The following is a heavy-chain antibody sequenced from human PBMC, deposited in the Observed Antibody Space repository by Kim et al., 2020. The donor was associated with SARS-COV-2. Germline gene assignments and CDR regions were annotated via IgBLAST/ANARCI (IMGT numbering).Heavy chain of an antibody. CDR2: IYSGGST. CDR3: ARDTTSLRSSGLAYYYGMDV. Sequence: GGSLRLSCAASGFTVSSNYMSWVRQAPGKGLEWVSVIYSGGSTYYADSVKGRFTISRDNSKNTLYLQMNSLRAEDTAVYYCARDTTSLRSSGLAYYYGMDVWGQGTTVTVSS. J-gene: IGHJ6*02. CDR1: GFTVSSNY. D-gene: IGHD6-13*01. V-gene: IGHV3-53*01.